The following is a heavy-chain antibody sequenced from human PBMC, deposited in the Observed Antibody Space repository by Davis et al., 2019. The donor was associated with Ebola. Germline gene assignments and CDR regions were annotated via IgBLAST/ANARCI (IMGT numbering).Heavy chain of an antibody. J-gene: IGHJ4*02. CDR2: IKQDGSEK. CDR3: AKLAENFWSGADAH. CDR1: GFTFSSYW. V-gene: IGHV3-7*01. D-gene: IGHD3-3*01. Sequence: PGGSLRLSCAASGFTFSSYWMSWVRQAPGKGLEWVANIKQDGSEKYYVDSVKGRFTISRDNSKNTLYLQMNSLRAEDTAVYYCAKLAENFWSGADAHWGQGTLVTVSS.